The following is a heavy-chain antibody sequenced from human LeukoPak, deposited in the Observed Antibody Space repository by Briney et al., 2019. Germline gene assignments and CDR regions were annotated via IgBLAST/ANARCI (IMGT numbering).Heavy chain of an antibody. CDR1: GFTFSSYG. CDR2: ISYDGSNK. J-gene: IGHJ4*02. Sequence: GRSLRLSCAASGFTFSSYGMHWVRQAPGKGLEWVAVISYDGSNKYYADSVKGRFTISRDNSKNTLYLQMNSLRAEDTAVYYCAKDRGYCSGGSCMRIDYWGQGTLVTVSS. D-gene: IGHD2-15*01. V-gene: IGHV3-30*18. CDR3: AKDRGYCSGGSCMRIDY.